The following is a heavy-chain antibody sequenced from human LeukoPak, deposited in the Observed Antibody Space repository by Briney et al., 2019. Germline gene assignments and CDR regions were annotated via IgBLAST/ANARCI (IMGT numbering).Heavy chain of an antibody. CDR2: VYPGDDQ. CDR3: AHQARWGSGIFDY. CDR1: GFAPSTTGGG. V-gene: IGHV2-5*02. J-gene: IGHJ4*02. Sequence: GPGLVKATQTLTLTCPFSGFAPSTTGGGGGCVRQPPGKALEWLALVYPGDDQHYTPSLKKRLTITNDNPENQVLLTMSNMDPVVTAAYYGAHQARWGSGIFDYWGQGTLVTVSS. D-gene: IGHD5-24*01.